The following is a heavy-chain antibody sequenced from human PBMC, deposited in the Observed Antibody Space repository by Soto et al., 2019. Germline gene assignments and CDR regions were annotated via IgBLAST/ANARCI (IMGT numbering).Heavy chain of an antibody. CDR1: GFTFSSYA. V-gene: IGHV3-23*01. J-gene: IGHJ5*02. D-gene: IGHD6-13*01. CDR3: ARHPERIAQIGWFDP. CDR2: ISGSGGNT. Sequence: SLRPSCAASGFTFSSYAMSWVRQAPGKGLEWVSTISGSGGNTYYADSVKGRFTISRDNAKNSLYLQMNSLRAEDTAVYYCARHPERIAQIGWFDPWGQGTLVTVSS.